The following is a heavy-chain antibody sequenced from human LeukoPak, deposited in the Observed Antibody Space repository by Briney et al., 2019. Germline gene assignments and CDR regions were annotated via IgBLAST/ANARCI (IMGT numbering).Heavy chain of an antibody. D-gene: IGHD3-16*01. J-gene: IGHJ6*02. V-gene: IGHV4-59*08. Sequence: SETLSLTCTVSGGSISGYYWSWIRQPPGKGLEWIGYVYYSGSTNYNPSLKSRVTISVDTSKNQFSLKLSSVTAADTAMYYCARRGLFDYGMDVWGQGTTVTVSS. CDR2: VYYSGST. CDR1: GGSISGYY. CDR3: ARRGLFDYGMDV.